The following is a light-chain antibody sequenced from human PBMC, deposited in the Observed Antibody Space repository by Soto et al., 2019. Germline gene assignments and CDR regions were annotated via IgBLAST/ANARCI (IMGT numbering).Light chain of an antibody. V-gene: IGLV2-11*01. CDR2: DVT. J-gene: IGLJ1*01. Sequence: QSVLTQPRSVSGSPGQSVTISCTGTSSDVGGYNYVSWYQHHPGKAPKLTIYDVTKRPSGVRDRFSASKSGNTASLTISGLQAEDEADYYCCSYAGSYTYVFGTGTKVTVL. CDR3: CSYAGSYTYV. CDR1: SSDVGGYNY.